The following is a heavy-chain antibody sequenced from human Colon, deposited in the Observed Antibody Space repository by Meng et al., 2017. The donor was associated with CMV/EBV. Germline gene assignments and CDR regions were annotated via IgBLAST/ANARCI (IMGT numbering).Heavy chain of an antibody. CDR2: VFHTGSS. V-gene: IGHV4-39*07. J-gene: IGHJ4*02. CDR3: ARVKWQRFVDF. D-gene: IGHD5-12*01. CDR1: GDSTSSSIYY. Sequence: SETLSLTCTVSGDSTSSSIYYWGWVRQPPGKGLEWIGTVFHTGSSSYNESLRGRASISIDTSRNHFSLSLKSVTAADTGVYFCARVKWQRFVDFWGQGMLVTVSS.